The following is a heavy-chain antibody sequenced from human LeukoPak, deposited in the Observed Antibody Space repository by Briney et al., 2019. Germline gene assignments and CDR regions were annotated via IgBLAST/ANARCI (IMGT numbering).Heavy chain of an antibody. CDR1: GDSINDHY. V-gene: IGHV4-4*09. J-gene: IGHJ5*02. D-gene: IGHD3-10*01. Sequence: SETLSLTCTVSGDSINDHYWSWIRQPPGKGLEWIGYIYAAGSTNYNPSLKSRVTISVDTSKNQFSLNLRSVTAADTAVYYCARHGSVRSPLGPWGQGTLVTVSS. CDR3: ARHGSVRSPLGP. CDR2: IYAAGST.